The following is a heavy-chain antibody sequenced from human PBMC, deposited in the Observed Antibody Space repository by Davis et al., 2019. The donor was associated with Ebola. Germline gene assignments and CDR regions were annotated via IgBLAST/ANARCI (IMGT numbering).Heavy chain of an antibody. CDR1: GGTFSSYA. J-gene: IGHJ6*02. Sequence: SVKVSCKASGGTFSSYAISWVRQAPGQGLEWMGRIIPILGIANYAQKFQGRVTITAHKSTSTAYMELSSLRSEDTAVYYCARVRYYYYGMDVWGQGTTVTVSS. V-gene: IGHV1-69*04. CDR3: ARVRYYYYGMDV. CDR2: IIPILGIA.